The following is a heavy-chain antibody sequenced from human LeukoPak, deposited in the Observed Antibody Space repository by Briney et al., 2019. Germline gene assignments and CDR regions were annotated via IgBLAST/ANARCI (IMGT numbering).Heavy chain of an antibody. V-gene: IGHV4-39*07. Sequence: AETLSLTCTVSGGSISSSSYYWGWIRQPPGKGLEWIGSIYYSGSTYYNPSLKSRVTISVDTSKNQFSLKLSSVTAADTAVYYCASSSSRAYYMDVWGKGTTVTVSS. CDR2: IYYSGST. CDR1: GGSISSSSYY. D-gene: IGHD6-6*01. CDR3: ASSSSRAYYMDV. J-gene: IGHJ6*03.